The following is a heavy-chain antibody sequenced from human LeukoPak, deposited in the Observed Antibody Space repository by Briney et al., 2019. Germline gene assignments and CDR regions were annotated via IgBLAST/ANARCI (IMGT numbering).Heavy chain of an antibody. Sequence: SEPLSLTCAVSGYSISSGYYWDWIRQPPGKGLEWVGSIYHSGSPYYNPSLKSRVTISVDTSKTQCTLKLSSVPAADTAVYYCASGYSSRWYGNWFDPWGQGTLVTVSS. CDR3: ASGYSSRWYGNWFDP. J-gene: IGHJ5*02. D-gene: IGHD6-13*01. CDR1: GYSISSGYY. V-gene: IGHV4-38-2*01. CDR2: IYHSGSP.